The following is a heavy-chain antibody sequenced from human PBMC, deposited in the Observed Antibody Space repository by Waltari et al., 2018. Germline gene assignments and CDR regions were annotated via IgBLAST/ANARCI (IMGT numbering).Heavy chain of an antibody. D-gene: IGHD1-7*01. V-gene: IGHV4-59*01. CDR1: GDSLGTTY. Sequence: QVQLRESGPGLVKSSETLSLTCSVSGDSLGTTYWSWIRQSPGKGLEWIGSVQSSGSTDYTPSFRCRVTRSADASKNQFSLTLKSLTAADTATYFCARALWRVGTRGDFFDIWGRGTTVTVS. CDR2: VQSSGST. CDR3: ARALWRVGTRGDFFDI. J-gene: IGHJ3*02.